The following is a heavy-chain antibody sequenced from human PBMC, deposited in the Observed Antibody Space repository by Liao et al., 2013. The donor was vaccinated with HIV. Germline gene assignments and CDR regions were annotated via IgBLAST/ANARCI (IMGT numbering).Heavy chain of an antibody. Sequence: QVQLQESGPGLVKPSETLSLTCSVSGGSIDTYYWSWIRQPPGKGLEWIGFIYYTGSTNYNPSFNSRVTISLDTSKNRFSLKLTSLTAADAAVYYCARILRPDIAVALDYWGQGSLVTVSS. CDR1: GGSIDTYY. CDR3: ARILRPDIAVALDY. J-gene: IGHJ4*02. V-gene: IGHV4-59*01. CDR2: IYYTGST. D-gene: IGHD6-19*01.